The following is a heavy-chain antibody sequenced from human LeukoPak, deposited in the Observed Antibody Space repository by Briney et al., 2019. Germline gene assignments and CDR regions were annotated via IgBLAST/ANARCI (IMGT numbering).Heavy chain of an antibody. CDR2: ISSSGSTI. J-gene: IGHJ4*02. V-gene: IGHV3-48*03. D-gene: IGHD2-21*02. CDR1: GFTFSSYE. CDR3: ARIRTYGVTPYFDY. Sequence: PGGSLRLSCAASGFTFSSYEMNWVRQAPGKGLEWVSYISSSGSTIHYADSVKGRFTISRDNAKNSLYLQMNSLRAEDTAVYYCARIRTYGVTPYFDYWGQGTLVTVSS.